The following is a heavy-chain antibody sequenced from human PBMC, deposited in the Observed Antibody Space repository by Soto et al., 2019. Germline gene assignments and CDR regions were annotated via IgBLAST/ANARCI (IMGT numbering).Heavy chain of an antibody. CDR1: GGTFSSYA. Sequence: SVKVSCKASGGTFSSYAISCVRQAPGQGLEWMGGIIPIFGTANYAQKFQGQVTISADKSISTAYLQWSSLKASDTAMYYCARHDCSSTSCYTPYYFDYWDQGTLVTVSS. CDR2: IIPIFGTA. CDR3: ARHDCSSTSCYTPYYFDY. D-gene: IGHD2-2*01. J-gene: IGHJ4*02. V-gene: IGHV1-69*06.